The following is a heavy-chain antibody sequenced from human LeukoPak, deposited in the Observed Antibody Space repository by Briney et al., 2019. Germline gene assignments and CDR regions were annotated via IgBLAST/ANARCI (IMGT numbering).Heavy chain of an antibody. CDR2: ISYDGSNK. Sequence: GSLRLSCAASGFTFSSYGMHWVRQAPGKGLEWVAVISYDGSNKYYADSVKGRFTISRDNSKNTLYLQMNSLRAEDTAVYYCARRAGAYSHPYDYWGQGTLVTASS. D-gene: IGHD4/OR15-4a*01. V-gene: IGHV3-30*03. CDR3: ARRAGAYSHPYDY. J-gene: IGHJ4*02. CDR1: GFTFSSYG.